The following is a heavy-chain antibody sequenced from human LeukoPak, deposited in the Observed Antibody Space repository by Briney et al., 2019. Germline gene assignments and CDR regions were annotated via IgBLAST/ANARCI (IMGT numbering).Heavy chain of an antibody. CDR2: ISYDGSNK. Sequence: GGSLRLSCAASGFTFSSYGMHWVRQAPGKGLEWVAVISYDGSNKYYADSVKGRFTISRDNSKNTLYLQMNSLRAEDTAVYYCAKDFYYYGSGSYYNDGSWGQGTLVTVSS. V-gene: IGHV3-30*18. CDR1: GFTFSSYG. D-gene: IGHD3-10*01. J-gene: IGHJ5*02. CDR3: AKDFYYYGSGSYYNDGS.